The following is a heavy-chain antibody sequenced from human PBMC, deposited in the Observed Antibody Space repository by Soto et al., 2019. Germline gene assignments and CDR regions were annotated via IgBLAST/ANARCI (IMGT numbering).Heavy chain of an antibody. D-gene: IGHD3-10*01. CDR2: FYYSGST. V-gene: IGHV4-39*01. J-gene: IGHJ4*02. CDR3: ARQVIDGALAGAGSFDY. Sequence: PSETLSLTCTVSGGSISSSCYYWGWIRQPPGKGLEWIGSFYYSGSTYYNPSLKSRVTISVDTSDNQFSLKLSSVTAADTAVYYCARQVIDGALAGAGSFDYWGQGTLVTVSS. CDR1: GGSISSSCYY.